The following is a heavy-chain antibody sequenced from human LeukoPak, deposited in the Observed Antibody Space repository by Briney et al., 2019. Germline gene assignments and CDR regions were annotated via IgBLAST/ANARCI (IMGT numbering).Heavy chain of an antibody. Sequence: PGGSLRLSCAASGFTFSSYEMNWVRQAPGKGLEWVSYISSSGSTIHYADSVKGRFTISRDNAKNSLYLQMNSLRAEDTAVYYCARDALVVVPAAYTSFDYWGQGTLVTVSS. CDR1: GFTFSSYE. CDR2: ISSSGSTI. V-gene: IGHV3-48*03. CDR3: ARDALVVVPAAYTSFDY. J-gene: IGHJ4*02. D-gene: IGHD2-2*01.